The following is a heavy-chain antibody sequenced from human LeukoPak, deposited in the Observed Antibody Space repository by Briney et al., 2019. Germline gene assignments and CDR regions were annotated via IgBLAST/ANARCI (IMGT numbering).Heavy chain of an antibody. CDR3: ARVSYQEGVDY. CDR2: IKQDGSEK. J-gene: IGHJ4*02. V-gene: IGHV3-7*03. Sequence: GGSLRLSCAASRFTFSSYWMNWVRQAPGKGLEWVANIKQDGSEKYYVDSVKGRFTISRDNAKNSLYLQMNSLRAEDTAVYYCARVSYQEGVDYWGQGTLVTVSS. D-gene: IGHD2-2*01. CDR1: RFTFSSYW.